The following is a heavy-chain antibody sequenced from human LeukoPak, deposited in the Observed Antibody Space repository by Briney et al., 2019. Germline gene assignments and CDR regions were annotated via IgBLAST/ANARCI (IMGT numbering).Heavy chain of an antibody. CDR1: GFTFSSHW. J-gene: IGHJ4*02. D-gene: IGHD4-23*01. CDR2: IKQDGSEK. CDR3: ARDGPSYGGNCVFDH. V-gene: IGHV3-7*01. Sequence: GGSLRLSCAASGFTFSSHWMNWVRQAPGKGLEWVANIKQDGSEKYYVDSVKGRFTISRDNAKNPLYLQMNSLRAEDTAVYYCARDGPSYGGNCVFDHWGQGALVTVSS.